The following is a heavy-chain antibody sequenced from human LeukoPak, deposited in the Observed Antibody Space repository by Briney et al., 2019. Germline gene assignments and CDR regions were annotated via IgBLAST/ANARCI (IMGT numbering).Heavy chain of an antibody. CDR2: ISSNGCST. Sequence: GGSLTLSCALSGFSFSRYAMHWVRQAPGKRLAYVSSISSNGCSTYYANSVKGRFNISRDNSKNTLYLHMGSLRAEDMAVYYCASLRWNDAYWGQGTLVTVSS. CDR1: GFSFSRYA. D-gene: IGHD1-1*01. V-gene: IGHV3-64*01. J-gene: IGHJ4*02. CDR3: ASLRWNDAY.